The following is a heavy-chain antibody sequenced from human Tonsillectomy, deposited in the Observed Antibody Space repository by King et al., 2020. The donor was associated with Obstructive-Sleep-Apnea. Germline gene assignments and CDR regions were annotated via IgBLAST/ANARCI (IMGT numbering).Heavy chain of an antibody. CDR1: GYTFTSYD. V-gene: IGHV1-8*01. D-gene: IGHD2-2*01. CDR3: ARTVSLLHCSSTSCYYWYFDL. Sequence: QLVQSGAEVKKPGASVKVSCKASGYTFTSYDINWVRQATGQGLEWMGWMNPNSGNTGYAQKFQGRVTMTRNTSISTAYMELSSLRSEDTAVYYCARTVSLLHCSSTSCYYWYFDLWGRGTLVTVSS. CDR2: MNPNSGNT. J-gene: IGHJ2*01.